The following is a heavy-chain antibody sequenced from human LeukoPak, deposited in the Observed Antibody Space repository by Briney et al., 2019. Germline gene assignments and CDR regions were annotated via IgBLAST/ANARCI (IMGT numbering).Heavy chain of an antibody. V-gene: IGHV4-31*03. CDR2: IYYSGST. D-gene: IGHD5-18*01. CDR3: ARVRGYSYGYPWFDP. J-gene: IGHJ5*02. CDR1: GGSISSGGYY. Sequence: SQTLSLTCTVSGGSISSGGYYWSWIRQHPGKGLEWIGYIYYSGSTYYNPSLKSRVAISVDTSKNQFSLKLSSVTAADTAVYYCARVRGYSYGYPWFDPWGQGTLVTVSS.